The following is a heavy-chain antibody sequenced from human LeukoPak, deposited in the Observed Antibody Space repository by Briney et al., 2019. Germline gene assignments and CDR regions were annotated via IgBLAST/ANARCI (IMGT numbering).Heavy chain of an antibody. CDR2: ISFDGSNK. J-gene: IGHJ4*02. CDR1: GFTFSRFG. Sequence: GGSLRPSCAASGFTFSRFGMHWVRQAPGKGLEWVAVISFDGSNKYYADSVKGRFTISRDNSKNTLYLQMNSLRAEDTAVYYCAKFFSGEYSSGGNYWGQGTLVTVSS. D-gene: IGHD6-19*01. CDR3: AKFFSGEYSSGGNY. V-gene: IGHV3-30*18.